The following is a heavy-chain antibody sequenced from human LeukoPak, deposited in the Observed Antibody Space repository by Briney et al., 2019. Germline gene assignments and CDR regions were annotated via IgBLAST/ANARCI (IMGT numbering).Heavy chain of an antibody. D-gene: IGHD3-16*01. V-gene: IGHV3-21*01. CDR1: GFTFSSYS. CDR3: STYTHWVAGDV. CDR2: ISSSSYI. J-gene: IGHJ6*02. Sequence: GGSLRLSCAASGFTFSSYSMNWVRQAQGKGLEWVSSISSSSYIYYADSVKGRFTISRDNAKNSLYLQMSSLRPEDTAVYYCSTYTHWVAGDVWGQGTTVTVSS.